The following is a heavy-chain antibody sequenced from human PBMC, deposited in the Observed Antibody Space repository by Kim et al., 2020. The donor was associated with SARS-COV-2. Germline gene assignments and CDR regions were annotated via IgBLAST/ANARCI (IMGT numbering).Heavy chain of an antibody. J-gene: IGHJ3*02. V-gene: IGHV3-23*01. Sequence: GGSLRLSCEASGFTFRSYAMNWVRQAPGKGLEWVSTITDNSARTNYADSVRGRSTISRDNSKDTLYLQMNSLRAEDTAVYYCAKEVSNGFDICGQGTLVT. CDR1: GFTFRSYA. CDR2: ITDNSART. CDR3: AKEVSNGFDI.